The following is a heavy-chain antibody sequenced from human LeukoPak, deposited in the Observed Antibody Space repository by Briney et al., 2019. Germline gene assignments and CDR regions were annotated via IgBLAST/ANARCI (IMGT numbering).Heavy chain of an antibody. CDR3: ASAREAGGDAFDI. J-gene: IGHJ3*02. D-gene: IGHD1-26*01. CDR1: GASITSGDYY. V-gene: IGHV4-30-4*01. Sequence: PLQTLSLTCTVSGASITSGDYYWSWIRQPPGEGLEWIGYIYYSGSTYYIPSLKSRVTISVDTSNNRFSLKLNSVTAADTAVYYCASAREAGGDAFDIWGQGTMVTVSS. CDR2: IYYSGST.